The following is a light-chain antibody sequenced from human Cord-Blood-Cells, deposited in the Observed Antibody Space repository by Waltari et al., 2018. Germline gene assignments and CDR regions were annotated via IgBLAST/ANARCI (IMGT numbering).Light chain of an antibody. J-gene: IGKJ2*01. Sequence: DIQMTQSPSSLSASVGDRVTIPCRASQSISSYLNWYQQKPGKAPKLLIYAASSLQSGGPSRVSCSGSGTDFTLTISSLQPEDFATYYCQQSYSTLRSYTFGQGTKLEIK. CDR2: AAS. CDR3: QQSYSTLRSYT. CDR1: QSISSY. V-gene: IGKV1-39*01.